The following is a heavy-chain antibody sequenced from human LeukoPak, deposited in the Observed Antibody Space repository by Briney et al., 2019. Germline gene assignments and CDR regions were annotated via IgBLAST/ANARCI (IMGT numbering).Heavy chain of an antibody. CDR1: GYSLTGHY. CDR3: ARAGGRSWFDP. Sequence: ASVKVSCKPSGYSLTGHYMHWVRQAPGQGLEWMGSINPNSGGTNYAQKFQGRVTMTTDTSMSTAYMELSRLTSDDTAVYYCARAGGRSWFDPWGQGTLVTVSS. CDR2: INPNSGGT. V-gene: IGHV1-2*02. J-gene: IGHJ5*02.